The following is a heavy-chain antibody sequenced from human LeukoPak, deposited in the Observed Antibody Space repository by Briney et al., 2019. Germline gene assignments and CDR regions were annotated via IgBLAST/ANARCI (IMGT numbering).Heavy chain of an antibody. Sequence: ASVKVSCKASGYTFTNYYMHWVRQAPGQGLEWMGVISPNGDSTSYAQKFQGRVTMTRDTSTSTVYMELNSLRSEDTAVYYCATQGEVGSAVTGAYYYYMDVWGKGTTVTVSS. CDR1: GYTFTNYY. CDR3: ATQGEVGSAVTGAYYYYMDV. J-gene: IGHJ6*03. V-gene: IGHV1-46*03. D-gene: IGHD6-13*01. CDR2: ISPNGDST.